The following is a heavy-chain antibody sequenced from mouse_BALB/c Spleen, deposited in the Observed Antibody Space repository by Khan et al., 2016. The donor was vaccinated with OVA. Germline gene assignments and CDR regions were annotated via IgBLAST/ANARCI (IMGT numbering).Heavy chain of an antibody. CDR3: AREWAAWFPY. CDR2: IYPGSDNT. CDR1: GYTFTDYN. V-gene: IGHV1-77*01. J-gene: IGHJ3*01. Sequence: QVQLKQSGAELARPGASVKLSCKTSGYTFTDYNINWMRQRTGQSLEWIGEIYPGSDNTFYNEKFRGKATLTADKSSSTAYMQVSSMTSEDSAVYFCAREWAAWFPYWGQGTLVTVSA.